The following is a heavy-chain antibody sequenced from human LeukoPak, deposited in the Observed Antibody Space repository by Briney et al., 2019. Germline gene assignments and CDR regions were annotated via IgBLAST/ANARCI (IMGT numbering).Heavy chain of an antibody. CDR2: VSYDGSNK. CDR1: GFTFSRYA. J-gene: IGHJ4*02. V-gene: IGHV3-30*18. D-gene: IGHD4-17*01. Sequence: GGSLRLSCAASGFTFSRYAMHWVRQAPGKGLEWVAIVSYDGSNKYYADSVKGRFAISRDNSNNTLYLQMNSLRVEDTAVYYCVKDRYGDIDYWGQGTLVTVSS. CDR3: VKDRYGDIDY.